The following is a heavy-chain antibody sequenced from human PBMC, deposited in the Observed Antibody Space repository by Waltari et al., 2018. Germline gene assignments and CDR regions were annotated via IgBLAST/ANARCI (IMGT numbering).Heavy chain of an antibody. V-gene: IGHV1-8*01. Sequence: QVQLVQSGAEVKKPGASVKVSCKASGYTFTSYDINWVRQATGQGLEWMGWMKPNSGKTGDAQKFQGRVTMTRNTSRSTAYMELSSLRSEDTAVYYCARDDCSSTSCYNYYYYYYGMDVWGQGTTVTVSS. CDR2: MKPNSGKT. D-gene: IGHD2-2*02. J-gene: IGHJ6*02. CDR3: ARDDCSSTSCYNYYYYYYGMDV. CDR1: GYTFTSYD.